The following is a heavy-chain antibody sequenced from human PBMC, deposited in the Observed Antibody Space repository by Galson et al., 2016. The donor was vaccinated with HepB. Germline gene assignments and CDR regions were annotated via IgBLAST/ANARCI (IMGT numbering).Heavy chain of an antibody. Sequence: SVKVSCKASGYTFINYGISWVRQAPGQRLEWMGWITAYNGITKYAQKFQGRVTMTTDTSTNIAYMELRSLRSDDTAVYYCARGTMKCDFWGQGTLVTVSS. CDR2: ITAYNGIT. J-gene: IGHJ4*02. CDR3: ARGTMKCDF. V-gene: IGHV1-18*01. D-gene: IGHD3-22*01. CDR1: GYTFINYG.